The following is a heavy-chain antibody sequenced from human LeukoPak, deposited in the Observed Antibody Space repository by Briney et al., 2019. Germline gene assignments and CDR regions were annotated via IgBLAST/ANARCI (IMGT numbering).Heavy chain of an antibody. J-gene: IGHJ3*02. CDR2: IYYSGST. Sequence: PSETLSLTCTVSGGSISSYYWSWIRQPPGKGLEWIGYIYYSGSTNYNPSLKSRVTISVDTSKNQFSLKLSSVTAADTAVYYCARGGPVVVTASKDHYDAFDIWGQGTMVTVSS. CDR1: GGSISSYY. V-gene: IGHV4-59*01. D-gene: IGHD2-21*02. CDR3: ARGGPVVVTASKDHYDAFDI.